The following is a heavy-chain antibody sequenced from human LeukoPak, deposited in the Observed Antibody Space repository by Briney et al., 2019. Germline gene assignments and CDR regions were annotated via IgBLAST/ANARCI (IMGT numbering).Heavy chain of an antibody. D-gene: IGHD6-6*01. CDR1: GGSFSGYY. CDR2: INHRGST. J-gene: IGHJ4*02. Sequence: PSETLSLTCAVYGGSFSGYYWSWIRQPPGKGLEWIGEINHRGSTNYSPSLKSRVTISVDRSRNQFSLKVRSVTAADTAVYYCARLVEYSSSIDYWGQGTLVTVSS. V-gene: IGHV4-34*01. CDR3: ARLVEYSSSIDY.